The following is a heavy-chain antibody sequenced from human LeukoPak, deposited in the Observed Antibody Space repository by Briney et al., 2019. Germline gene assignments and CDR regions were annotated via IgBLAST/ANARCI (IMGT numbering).Heavy chain of an antibody. D-gene: IGHD2-21*02. CDR3: ARDTESRVVTAPRFNWYFDL. Sequence: SETLSLTCTVSGGSISSSSYYWGWIRQPPGKGLEWIGSIYYSGSTYYNPSLKSRVTISVDTSKNQFSLKLSSVTAADTAVYYCARDTESRVVTAPRFNWYFDLWGRGTLVTVSS. CDR2: IYYSGST. V-gene: IGHV4-39*07. J-gene: IGHJ2*01. CDR1: GGSISSSSYY.